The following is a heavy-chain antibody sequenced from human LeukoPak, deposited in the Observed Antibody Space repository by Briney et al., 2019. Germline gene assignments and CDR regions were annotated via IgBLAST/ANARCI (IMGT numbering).Heavy chain of an antibody. CDR2: ISYDGSNK. J-gene: IGHJ4*02. Sequence: GRSLRLSCAASGFTFSSYAMHWVRQAPGKGLEWVAVISYDGSNKYYADSVKGRFTISRDNSKNTLYLQMSSLRAEDTAVYYCVKVSSYGFYDYWGQGTLVTVSS. V-gene: IGHV3-30*14. D-gene: IGHD5-18*01. CDR1: GFTFSSYA. CDR3: VKVSSYGFYDY.